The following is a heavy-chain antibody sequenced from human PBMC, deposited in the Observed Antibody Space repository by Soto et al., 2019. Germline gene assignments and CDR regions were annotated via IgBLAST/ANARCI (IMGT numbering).Heavy chain of an antibody. Sequence: ASVKVSCKASGYTFTGYYMHWVRQAPGQGFEWMGWINPNSGGTNYAQKFQGWVTMTRDTSISTAYMELSRLRSDDTAVYYCARDTRRGYCTNGVCSHDAFDIWGQGTMVTVSS. D-gene: IGHD2-8*01. V-gene: IGHV1-2*04. J-gene: IGHJ3*02. CDR3: ARDTRRGYCTNGVCSHDAFDI. CDR1: GYTFTGYY. CDR2: INPNSGGT.